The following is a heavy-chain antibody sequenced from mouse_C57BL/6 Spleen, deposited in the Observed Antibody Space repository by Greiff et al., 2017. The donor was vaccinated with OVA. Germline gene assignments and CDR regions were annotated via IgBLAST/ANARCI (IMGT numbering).Heavy chain of an antibody. V-gene: IGHV1-52*01. Sequence: QVQLQQPGAELVRPGSSVKLSCKASGYTFTSYWMHWVKQRPIQGLEWIGNIDPSDSETHYNQKFKDKATLTVDKSSSTAYMQLSSLTSEDSAVYYCARLSLGCRVLDYWGQGTTLTVSS. J-gene: IGHJ2*01. CDR3: ARLSLGCRVLDY. D-gene: IGHD2-14*01. CDR1: GYTFTSYW. CDR2: IDPSDSET.